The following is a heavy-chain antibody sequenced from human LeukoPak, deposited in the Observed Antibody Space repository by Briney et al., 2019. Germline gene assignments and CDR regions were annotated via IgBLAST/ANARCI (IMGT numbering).Heavy chain of an antibody. CDR1: GYTFTGYY. CDR2: INPNSGGT. Sequence: ASVKVSCKASGYTFTGYYMHWVRQAPGQGLEWMGWINPNSGGTNYAQKFQGRVTMTRDTSISTAYMELSRLRSDGTAVYCCARAMRITIFGVADYWGQGTLVTVSS. D-gene: IGHD3-3*01. J-gene: IGHJ4*02. CDR3: ARAMRITIFGVADY. V-gene: IGHV1-2*02.